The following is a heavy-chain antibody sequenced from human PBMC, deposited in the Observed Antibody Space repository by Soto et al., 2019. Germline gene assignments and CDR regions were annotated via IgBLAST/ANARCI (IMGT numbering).Heavy chain of an antibody. Sequence: SETLSLTCTVSGGSISSYYWSWIRQPPGKGLEWIGYIYYSGSTNYNPSLKSRVTISVDTSKNQFSLKLSSVTAADTAVYYCARTNYDFWSGYYFGYFDYWGQGTLVTVSS. CDR2: IYYSGST. V-gene: IGHV4-59*01. D-gene: IGHD3-3*01. J-gene: IGHJ4*02. CDR1: GGSISSYY. CDR3: ARTNYDFWSGYYFGYFDY.